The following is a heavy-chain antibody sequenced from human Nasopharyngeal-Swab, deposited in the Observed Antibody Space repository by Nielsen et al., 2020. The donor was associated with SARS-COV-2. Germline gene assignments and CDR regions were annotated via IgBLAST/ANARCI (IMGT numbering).Heavy chain of an antibody. CDR1: GGSISSYS. CDR3: ARPATTAQSDAFDI. V-gene: IGHV4-59*12. J-gene: IGHJ3*02. CDR2: IYHSGGT. Sequence: SETLSLTCTVSGGSISSYSWSWIRQSPGKGLEWIGYIYHSGGTNYNPSLKSRVTISVDTSKNQFSLKLSSVTAADTAVYYCARPATTAQSDAFDIWGQGTMVTVS. D-gene: IGHD1-1*01.